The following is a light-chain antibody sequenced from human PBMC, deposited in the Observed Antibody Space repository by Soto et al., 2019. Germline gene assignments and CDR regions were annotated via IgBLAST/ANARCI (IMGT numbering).Light chain of an antibody. Sequence: QSALTQPASVSGSPGQSITISCTRTSSDVGGYNYVSWYQQHPGKAPKLMIYDVSNRPSGVSNRFSGSKSGNTASLTISGLQAEDEADYYCSSYTSSSTVVFGGGTQLTV. V-gene: IGLV2-14*01. CDR1: SSDVGGYNY. CDR3: SSYTSSSTVV. CDR2: DVS. J-gene: IGLJ2*01.